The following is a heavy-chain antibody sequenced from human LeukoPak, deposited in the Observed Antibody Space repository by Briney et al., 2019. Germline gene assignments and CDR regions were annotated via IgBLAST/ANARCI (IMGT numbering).Heavy chain of an antibody. Sequence: GGSLRLSCAASGFTFSSYAMSWVRQAPGKGLEWVSAISGSGGSTYYADSVKGRFTISRDNSKNTLYLLMNSLRAEDTAVYYCAKDLSIAAAGTNDYWGQGALVTVSS. CDR1: GFTFSSYA. D-gene: IGHD6-13*01. CDR3: AKDLSIAAAGTNDY. V-gene: IGHV3-23*01. J-gene: IGHJ4*02. CDR2: ISGSGGST.